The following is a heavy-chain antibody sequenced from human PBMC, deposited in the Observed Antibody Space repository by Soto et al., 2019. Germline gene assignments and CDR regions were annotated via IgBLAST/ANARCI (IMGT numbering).Heavy chain of an antibody. V-gene: IGHV4-59*01. J-gene: IGHJ4*02. D-gene: IGHD3-22*01. Sequence: SETLSLTCTVSGGSMISYYWSWIRQPPGRGLEWIGFIYYAGSTKYNPSLNSRVTISRDNAKNSLYLQMNSLRAEDTALYYCAKDGGYYDSSGIPRPIYYFDYWGQGTLVTVSS. CDR3: AKDGGYYDSSGIPRPIYYFDY. CDR2: IYYAGST. CDR1: GGSMISYY.